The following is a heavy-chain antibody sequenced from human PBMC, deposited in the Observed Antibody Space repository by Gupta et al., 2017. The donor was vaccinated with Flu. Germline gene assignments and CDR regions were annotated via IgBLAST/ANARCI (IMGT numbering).Heavy chain of an antibody. Sequence: QVTLKESGPALVKPTQTLTLTCTFSGFSLSTRGMRVNWIRQPQGRALEWLARIDWDNDKFYTTSLKSRLAISKETSKNQVVITMTNLDPVDTATYYCARAKSGTEFDYWGQGTLVTVSS. D-gene: IGHD1-1*01. J-gene: IGHJ4*02. CDR1: GFSLSTRGMR. V-gene: IGHV2-70*04. CDR2: IDWDNDK. CDR3: ARAKSGTEFDY.